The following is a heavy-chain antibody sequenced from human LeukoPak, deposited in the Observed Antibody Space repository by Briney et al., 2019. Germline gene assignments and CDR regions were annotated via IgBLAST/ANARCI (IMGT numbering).Heavy chain of an antibody. D-gene: IGHD3-3*01. CDR2: INAYNGNT. J-gene: IGHJ4*02. CDR1: GYTLTSYG. Sequence: ASVKVSCKASGYTLTSYGISWVRQAPGQGLEWMGWINAYNGNTNYAQKLQGRVTMTTDTSTSTAYMELRSLRSDDTAVYYCARSRGYDFWSGPEVDDYWGQGTLVTVSS. V-gene: IGHV1-18*01. CDR3: ARSRGYDFWSGPEVDDY.